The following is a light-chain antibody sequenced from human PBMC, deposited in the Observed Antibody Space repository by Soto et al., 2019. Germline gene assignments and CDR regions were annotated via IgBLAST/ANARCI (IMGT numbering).Light chain of an antibody. CDR2: HNS. J-gene: IGLJ1*01. CDR1: SSNIGAGYD. CDR3: QSYDSSLSGSRV. V-gene: IGLV1-40*01. Sequence: QSALTQPPSVSGAPGQMVTISCTGSSSNIGAGYDVHWYQQLPGTAPKLLIYHNSNRPSGVPDRFSGSKSGTSASLAITGLQAEDEADYYCQSYDSSLSGSRVFGTGPRSPS.